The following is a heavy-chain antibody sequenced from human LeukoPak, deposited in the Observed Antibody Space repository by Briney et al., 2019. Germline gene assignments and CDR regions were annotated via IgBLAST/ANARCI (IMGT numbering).Heavy chain of an antibody. D-gene: IGHD3-22*01. Sequence: PGGSLRLSCAASGFTFSSYGMHWVRQAPGKGLEWVAVISYDGSNKYYADSVKGRFTISRDNSKNTLYLQMNSLRAEDTAVYYCAKLNYYDSSRHPDAFDIWGQGTMVTVSS. CDR3: AKLNYYDSSRHPDAFDI. CDR2: ISYDGSNK. CDR1: GFTFSSYG. V-gene: IGHV3-30*18. J-gene: IGHJ3*02.